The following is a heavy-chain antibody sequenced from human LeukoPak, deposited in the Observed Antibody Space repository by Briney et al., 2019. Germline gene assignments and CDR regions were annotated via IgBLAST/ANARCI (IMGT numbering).Heavy chain of an antibody. J-gene: IGHJ3*02. Sequence: GSLRLSCTASGFTFSSYSMNWVRQPPGKGLEWIGEINHSGSTNYNPSLKSRVTISVDTSKNQFSLKLSSVTAADTAVYYCARCWGAMADDAFDIWGQGTMVTVSS. CDR3: ARCWGAMADDAFDI. V-gene: IGHV4-34*01. CDR2: INHSGST. D-gene: IGHD3-16*01. CDR1: GFTFSSYS.